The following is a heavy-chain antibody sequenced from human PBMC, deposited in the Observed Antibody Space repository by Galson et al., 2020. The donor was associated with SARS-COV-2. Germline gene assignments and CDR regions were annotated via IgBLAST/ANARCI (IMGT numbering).Heavy chain of an antibody. CDR3: ARGPAGYSYWFDP. V-gene: IGHV3-23*01. CDR1: GFTFSSYA. D-gene: IGHD5-18*01. Sequence: GESLKISCAASGFTFSSYAMSWVRQAPGKGLEWVSAISGSGTTYYAASVKGRFIISRDNSKNTLYLQMNSLRAEDTAVYYCARGPAGYSYWFDPWGQGTLVTVSS. CDR2: ISGSGTT. J-gene: IGHJ5*02.